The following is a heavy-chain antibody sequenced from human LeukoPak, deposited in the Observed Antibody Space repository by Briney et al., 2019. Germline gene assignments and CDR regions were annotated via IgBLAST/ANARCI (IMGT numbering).Heavy chain of an antibody. J-gene: IGHJ4*02. D-gene: IGHD3-10*01. V-gene: IGHV3-21*01. CDR2: ISSSSSYI. Sequence: GGSLRLSCAASGFTFSSYSMNWVRQAPGKGLEWVSSISSSSSYIYYADSVKGRFTISRDNAKNSLYLQMNSLRAEDTAVYYCARVRGSGSYPYYFDYWGQGTLVTVSS. CDR3: ARVRGSGSYPYYFDY. CDR1: GFTFSSYS.